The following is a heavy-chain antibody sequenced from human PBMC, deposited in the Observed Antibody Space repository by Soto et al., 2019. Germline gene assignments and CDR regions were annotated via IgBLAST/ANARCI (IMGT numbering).Heavy chain of an antibody. CDR1: RGTFSSYA. CDR2: IIPIFGAA. V-gene: IGHV1-69*12. CDR3: ARDLEGTGGY. D-gene: IGHD2-8*02. Sequence: QVQLVQSGAEVKKPGSSVKLSCKASRGTFSSYAFSWVRQAPGQGLEWMGGIIPIFGAANYAQKFQGRVTITADESTSTVYMELSSLRYEDTAVYYCARDLEGTGGYWGQGTLVTVSS. J-gene: IGHJ4*02.